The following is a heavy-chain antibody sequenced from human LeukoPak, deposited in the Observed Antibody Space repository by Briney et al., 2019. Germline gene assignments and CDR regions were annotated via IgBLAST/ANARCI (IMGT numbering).Heavy chain of an antibody. CDR2: IYYSGST. CDR1: GGSISSYY. CDR3: ARADPDGYNYY. D-gene: IGHD5-24*01. Sequence: PSETLSLTCTVSGGSISSYYWSWIRQPPGKGLEWIGYIYYSGSTNYNPSLKSRVTISVDTSKNQFSLKLSSVTAADTAVYYCARADPDGYNYYWGLGTLVTVSS. J-gene: IGHJ4*02. V-gene: IGHV4-59*01.